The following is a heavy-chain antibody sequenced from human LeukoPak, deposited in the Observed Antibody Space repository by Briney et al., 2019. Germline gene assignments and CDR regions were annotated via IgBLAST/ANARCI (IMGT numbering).Heavy chain of an antibody. D-gene: IGHD3-3*01. CDR1: GFTVSGTY. CDR2: IYTCGST. V-gene: IGHV3-66*03. Sequence: GGSLRLSCAAAGFTVSGTYMSWVRQAPGKGLEWVSVIYTCGSTYYADSVKGRFTISRDNSKNTLYLQMNSLRAEDTAVYYCTVPYYDFWSGYFAPLGYYYMDVWGKGTTVTVSS. J-gene: IGHJ6*03. CDR3: TVPYYDFWSGYFAPLGYYYMDV.